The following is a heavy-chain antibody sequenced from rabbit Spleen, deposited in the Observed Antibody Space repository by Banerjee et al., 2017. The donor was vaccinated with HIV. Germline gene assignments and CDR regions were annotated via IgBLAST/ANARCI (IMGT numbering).Heavy chain of an antibody. J-gene: IGHJ4*01. CDR3: AGDLASVVGWNFGL. Sequence: QEQLVASGGGLVQPEGSLTLTCTASGFSFSTNYYMCWVRQAPGKGLEWIACINAATTKPVYATWAKGRFTISRTSSTSVTLQMTSLTAADTATYFCAGDLASVVGWNFGLWGQGTLVT. D-gene: IGHD3-1*01. CDR2: INAATTKP. CDR1: GFSFSTNYY. V-gene: IGHV1S45*01.